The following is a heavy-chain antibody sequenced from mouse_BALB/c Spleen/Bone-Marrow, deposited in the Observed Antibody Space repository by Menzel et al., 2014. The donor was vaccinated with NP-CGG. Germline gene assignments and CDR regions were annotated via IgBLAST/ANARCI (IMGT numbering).Heavy chain of an antibody. CDR1: GFSLTSYG. J-gene: IGHJ4*01. CDR3: AIDGYYTMDY. CDR2: IWRGGST. Sequence: QVQLQRSGPGLVQPSQSLSITCTVSGFSLTSYGLHWVRQSPGKGLEWLGVIWRGGSTDYNAAFMSRLSITKYNSKSQVFFKINSLQADDTAIYYCAIDGYYTMDYWGQGTSVTVSS. D-gene: IGHD2-3*01. V-gene: IGHV2-5*01.